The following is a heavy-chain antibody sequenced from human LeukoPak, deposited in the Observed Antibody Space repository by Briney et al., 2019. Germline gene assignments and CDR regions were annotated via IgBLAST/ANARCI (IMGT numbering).Heavy chain of an antibody. D-gene: IGHD5-12*01. CDR2: IYHSGST. CDR3: ARTLERGYSGYVSY. Sequence: PSETLSLTCTVSGYSISSGYYWGWIRQPPGKGLEWIGSIYHSGSTYYNPSLKSRVTISVDTSKNQFSLKLSSVTAADTAVYYCARTLERGYSGYVSYWGQGTLVTVSS. V-gene: IGHV4-38-2*02. CDR1: GYSISSGYY. J-gene: IGHJ4*02.